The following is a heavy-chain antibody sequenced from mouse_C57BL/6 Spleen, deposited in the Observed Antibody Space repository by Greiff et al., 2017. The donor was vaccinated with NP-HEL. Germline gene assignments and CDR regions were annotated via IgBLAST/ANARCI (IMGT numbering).Heavy chain of an antibody. V-gene: IGHV1-81*01. Sequence: QVQLQQSGAELARPGASVKLSCKASGYTFTSYGISWVKQRTGQGLEWIGEIYPRSGNTYYNEKFKGKATLSADKSSSTAYMELRSLTSEDSAVYFCARGGDYDGWFAYWGQGTLVTVSA. CDR1: GYTFTSYG. CDR3: ARGGDYDGWFAY. J-gene: IGHJ3*01. D-gene: IGHD2-4*01. CDR2: IYPRSGNT.